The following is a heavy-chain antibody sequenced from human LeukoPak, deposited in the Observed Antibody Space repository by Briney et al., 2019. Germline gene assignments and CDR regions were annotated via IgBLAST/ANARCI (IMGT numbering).Heavy chain of an antibody. CDR3: ARSPNCGGDCS. V-gene: IGHV3-74*01. J-gene: IGHJ5*02. CDR2: IDSDGRRT. D-gene: IGHD2-21*02. Sequence: GGSLRLSCAVSGFNFSTYWMHWVRQAPGKGLVWVSRIDSDGRRTSYADSVKGRFIISRDNAKNTLYLQMNSLRAVDTAVYYCARSPNCGGDCSWGQGTLVTVS. CDR1: GFNFSTYW.